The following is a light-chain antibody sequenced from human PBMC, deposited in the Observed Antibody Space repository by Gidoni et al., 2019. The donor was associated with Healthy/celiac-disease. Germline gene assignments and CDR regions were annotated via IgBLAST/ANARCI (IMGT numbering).Light chain of an antibody. J-gene: IGKJ2*04. CDR2: AAS. Sequence: DIQMTQSPSSLSASVGDRVTITFRASQSISSYLNWYQQKPGKAPKLLIYAASSLQSGVPSRFSGSGSGTDFTLTISSLQPEDFATYYCQQSYSTPSSFXXXTKLEIK. CDR3: QQSYSTPSS. CDR1: QSISSY. V-gene: IGKV1-39*01.